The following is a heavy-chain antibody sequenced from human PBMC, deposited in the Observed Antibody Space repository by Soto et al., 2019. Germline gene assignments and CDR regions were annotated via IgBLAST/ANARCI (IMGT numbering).Heavy chain of an antibody. CDR2: IYYSGST. V-gene: IGHV4-31*03. J-gene: IGHJ5*02. CDR1: GGSISRGGYY. Sequence: SETLSLTCTVSGGSISRGGYYWSWIRKHPGKGLERIGYIYYSGSTYYNPSLKSRVTISVDTSKNQFSLKHNSVTAADTAGYSCSRCRCSSTSCRKGWFDPWGQGTLVTVSS. CDR3: SRCRCSSTSCRKGWFDP. D-gene: IGHD2-2*01.